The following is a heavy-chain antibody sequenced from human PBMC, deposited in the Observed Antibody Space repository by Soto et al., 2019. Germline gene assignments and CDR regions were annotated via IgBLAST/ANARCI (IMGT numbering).Heavy chain of an antibody. CDR3: AGSLLWFGNYYYYGMNV. Sequence: SETLSLTCTVSGGSISSYYWSWIRQPPGKGLEWIGYIYYSGSTNYNPSLKSRVTISVDTSKNQFSLKLSSVTAADTAVCYCAGSLLWFGNYYYYGMNVWGQGTTVTVSS. CDR2: IYYSGST. D-gene: IGHD3-10*01. CDR1: GGSISSYY. J-gene: IGHJ6*02. V-gene: IGHV4-59*01.